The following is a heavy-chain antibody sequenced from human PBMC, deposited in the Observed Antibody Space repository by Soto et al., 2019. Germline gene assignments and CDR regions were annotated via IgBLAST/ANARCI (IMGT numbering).Heavy chain of an antibody. CDR3: TRGGQLFAANYFDY. Sequence: QVQLVQSGAEVKKPGASVKVSCKASGYTFTSYGISWVRQAPGQGLERMGWISNYNGDTNYAQKLQGRVTMTTETSTSTAYMELRSLKSDDTAVYYCTRGGQLFAANYFDYWGQGTLVTVSS. J-gene: IGHJ4*02. V-gene: IGHV1-18*01. CDR2: ISNYNGDT. CDR1: GYTFTSYG. D-gene: IGHD3-10*02.